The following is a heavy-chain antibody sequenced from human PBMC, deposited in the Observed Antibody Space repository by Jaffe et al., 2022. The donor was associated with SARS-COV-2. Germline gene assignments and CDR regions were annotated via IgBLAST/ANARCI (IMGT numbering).Heavy chain of an antibody. CDR1: GFTFSSYG. J-gene: IGHJ4*02. CDR3: ARDYDYVWGSLDY. Sequence: QVQLVESGGGVVQPGRSLRLSCAASGFTFSSYGMHWVRQAPGKGLEWVAVIWYDGSNKYYADSVKGRFTISRDNSKNTLYLQMNSLRAEDTAVYYCARDYDYVWGSLDYWGQGTLVTVSS. D-gene: IGHD3-16*01. CDR2: IWYDGSNK. V-gene: IGHV3-33*01.